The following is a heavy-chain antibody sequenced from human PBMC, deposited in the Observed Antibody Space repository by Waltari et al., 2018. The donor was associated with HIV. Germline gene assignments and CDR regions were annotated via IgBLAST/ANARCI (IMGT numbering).Heavy chain of an antibody. D-gene: IGHD6-6*01. CDR1: GFPFGSYG. CDR3: ARDKAPYSSSSAVDY. CDR2: INYDGSNK. V-gene: IGHV3-33*01. Sequence: VQLMESGGGVVQPGKALRRSCPALGFPFGSYGIPWVRQAPGKGLEWVAVINYDGSNKFYAESVKGRFLISRDNSKNTLFLQMNSLRDEDTGLYYCARDKAPYSSSSAVDYWGQGTLVTVS. J-gene: IGHJ4*02.